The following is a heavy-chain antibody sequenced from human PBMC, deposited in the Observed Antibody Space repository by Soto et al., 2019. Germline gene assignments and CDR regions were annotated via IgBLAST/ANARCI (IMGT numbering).Heavy chain of an antibody. CDR1: GGSVSSGSYY. J-gene: IGHJ2*01. CDR3: AREGYYYDSSGYQTGWYFDL. CDR2: IYYSGST. Sequence: QVQLQESGPGLVKPSETLSLTCTVSGGSVSSGSYYWSWIRQPPGKGLEWIGYIYYSGSTNYNPSLKIRVTISVDSSKNQSSLKLSSVTAADTAVYYCAREGYYYDSSGYQTGWYFDLWVRGTLVPVS. V-gene: IGHV4-61*01. D-gene: IGHD3-22*01.